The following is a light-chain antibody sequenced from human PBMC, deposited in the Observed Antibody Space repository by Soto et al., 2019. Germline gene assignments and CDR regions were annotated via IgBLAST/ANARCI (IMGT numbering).Light chain of an antibody. CDR1: QSVRSSY. Sequence: EIVLTQSPGTLSLSPGEVATLSCRASQSVRSSYLAWYQQKPGQAPRLLIYGASSRATGIPDRFSGSGSGTDFTLTISRLEPEDFAVYYCQQSSSSQWTFGQGTKVEIK. V-gene: IGKV3-20*01. J-gene: IGKJ1*01. CDR3: QQSSSSQWT. CDR2: GAS.